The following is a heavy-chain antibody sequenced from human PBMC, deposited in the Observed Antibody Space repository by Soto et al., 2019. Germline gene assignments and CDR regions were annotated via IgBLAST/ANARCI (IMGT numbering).Heavy chain of an antibody. V-gene: IGHV3-23*01. CDR3: AKDVDIVVVPAAPNDAFDI. J-gene: IGHJ3*02. D-gene: IGHD2-2*01. Sequence: GGSLILSCAASGFTFSSYAMSWVRQAPGKGLEWVSGISGSGGSTYYADSVKGRFTISRDNSKNTLYLQMNSLRAEDTAVYYCAKDVDIVVVPAAPNDAFDIWGQGTMVTVSS. CDR1: GFTFSSYA. CDR2: ISGSGGST.